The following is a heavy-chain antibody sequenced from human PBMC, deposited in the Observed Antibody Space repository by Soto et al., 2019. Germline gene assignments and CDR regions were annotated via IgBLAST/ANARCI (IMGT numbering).Heavy chain of an antibody. D-gene: IGHD2-15*01. CDR3: ARALYCSGGSCYSFDY. Sequence: GGSPRLSCAASGFTFCSYDMDWVRQDTGKGLEWVSAIGTAGDTYYPGSVKGRFTISRQNAKNSLYLQMNSLRAEDTAVYYCARALYCSGGSCYSFDYWGQGTLVTVSS. CDR1: GFTFCSYD. J-gene: IGHJ4*02. V-gene: IGHV3-13*01. CDR2: IGTAGDT.